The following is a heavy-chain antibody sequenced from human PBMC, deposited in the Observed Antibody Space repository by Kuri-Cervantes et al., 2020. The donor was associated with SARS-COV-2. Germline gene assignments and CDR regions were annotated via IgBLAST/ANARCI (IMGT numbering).Heavy chain of an antibody. J-gene: IGHJ3*02. Sequence: SGPTLVKPTQTLTLTCTFSGFSLTTSGVCVGWIRQPPGKALEWLALIYWDDDKRYAPALQNRLTITKGTSKNQVVLTMTNVDPVDTATYFCAHKYFDDSSYYHDAFDIWGQGTVVTVSS. CDR1: GFSLTTSGVC. V-gene: IGHV2-5*05. D-gene: IGHD3-22*01. CDR2: IYWDDDK. CDR3: AHKYFDDSSYYHDAFDI.